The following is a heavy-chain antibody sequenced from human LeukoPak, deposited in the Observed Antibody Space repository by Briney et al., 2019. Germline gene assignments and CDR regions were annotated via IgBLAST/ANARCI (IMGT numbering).Heavy chain of an antibody. CDR1: GGSITSYY. D-gene: IGHD5-18*01. V-gene: IGHV4-4*07. CDR2: IYTSGST. CDR3: ARGVDTVVSYYYYYMDV. J-gene: IGHJ6*03. Sequence: PSETLSLTCTVSGGSITSYYWSWIRQPAGKGLEWIGRIYTSGSTNYNPSLKSRVTMSVDTSKNQFSLKLSSVTAADTAVYYCARGVDTVVSYYYYYMDVWGKGTTVTVSS.